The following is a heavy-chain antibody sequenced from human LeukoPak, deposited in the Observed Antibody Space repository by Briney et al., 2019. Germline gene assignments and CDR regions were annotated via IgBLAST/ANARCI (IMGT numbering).Heavy chain of an antibody. CDR2: ISSSGSTI. J-gene: IGHJ6*02. V-gene: IGHV3-11*01. D-gene: IGHD1-7*01. CDR3: ARDIENYAYYYGMDV. Sequence: GGPLRLSCAASGFTFSDYYMSWIRQAPGKGLEWVSYISSSGSTIYYADSVKGRFTISRDNAKNSLYLQMNSLRAEDTAVYYCARDIENYAYYYGMDVWGQGTTVTVSS. CDR1: GFTFSDYY.